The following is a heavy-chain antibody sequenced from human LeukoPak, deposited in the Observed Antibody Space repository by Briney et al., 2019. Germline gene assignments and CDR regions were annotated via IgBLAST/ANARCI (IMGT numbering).Heavy chain of an antibody. CDR1: GFTFSSYG. V-gene: IGHV3-21*01. CDR3: ATQQLIWSAGAFDI. J-gene: IGHJ3*02. D-gene: IGHD6-13*01. Sequence: GGSLRLSCAASGFTFSSYGMHWVRQAPGKGLEWVSSISSSSSYIYYADSVKGRFTISRDNAKNSLYLQMNSLRAEDTAVYYCATQQLIWSAGAFDIWGQGTMVTVSS. CDR2: ISSSSSYI.